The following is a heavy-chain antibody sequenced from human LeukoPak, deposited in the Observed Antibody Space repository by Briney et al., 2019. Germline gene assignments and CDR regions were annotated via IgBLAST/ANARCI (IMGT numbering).Heavy chain of an antibody. J-gene: IGHJ4*02. V-gene: IGHV3-23*03. CDR1: GFTFSSYA. D-gene: IGHD3-10*01. CDR2: IYSGGST. Sequence: PGGSLRLSCAASGFTFSSYAMSWVRQAPGKGVEWVSVIYSGGSTYYADSVKGRFTISRDNSKNTLYLQMNSLRAEDTAVYYCAKAPFGSHYFDYWGQGTLVTVSS. CDR3: AKAPFGSHYFDY.